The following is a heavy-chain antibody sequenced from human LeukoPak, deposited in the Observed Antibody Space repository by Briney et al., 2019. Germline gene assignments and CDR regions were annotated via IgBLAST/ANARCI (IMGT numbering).Heavy chain of an antibody. CDR1: GGSFSGYY. V-gene: IGHV4-34*01. CDR3: ARVQKAQHSSSWYRSNYYYYYYMDV. Sequence: PSETLSLTCAVYGGSFSGYYWSWIRQPPGKGLEWIGEINHSGSTNYNPSLKSRVTISVDTSKNQFSLKLSSVTAADTAVYYCARVQKAQHSSSWYRSNYYYYYYMDVWGKGTTVTVSS. D-gene: IGHD6-13*01. J-gene: IGHJ6*03. CDR2: INHSGST.